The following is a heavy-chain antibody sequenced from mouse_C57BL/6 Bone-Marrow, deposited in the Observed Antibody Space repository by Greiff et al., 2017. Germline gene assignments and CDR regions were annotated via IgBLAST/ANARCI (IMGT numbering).Heavy chain of an antibody. J-gene: IGHJ3*01. CDR2: IYPGGGYT. CDR3: ARSTGNYAFAY. D-gene: IGHD2-1*01. CDR1: GYTFTNYW. Sequence: LVESGAELVRPGTSVKMSCKASGYTFTNYWIGWAKQRPGHGLEWIGDIYPGGGYTNYNEKFKGKATLTADKSSSTAYMQFSSLTSEDSAIDYCARSTGNYAFAYWGQGTLVTVSA. V-gene: IGHV1-63*01.